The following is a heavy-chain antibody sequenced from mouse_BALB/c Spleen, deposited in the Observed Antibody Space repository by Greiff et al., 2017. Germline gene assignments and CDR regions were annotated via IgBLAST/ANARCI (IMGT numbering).Heavy chain of an antibody. CDR1: GFSLTSYG. CDR2: IWSGGST. Sequence: VQLQQSGPGLVQPSQSLSITCTVSGFSLTSYGVHWVRQSPGKGLERLGVIWSGGSTDYNAAFISRLSISKDNSKSQVFFKMNSLQANDTAIYYCARSYYGSSYGENYYAMDYWGQGTSVTVSS. CDR3: ARSYYGSSYGENYYAMDY. J-gene: IGHJ4*01. V-gene: IGHV2-2*02. D-gene: IGHD1-1*01.